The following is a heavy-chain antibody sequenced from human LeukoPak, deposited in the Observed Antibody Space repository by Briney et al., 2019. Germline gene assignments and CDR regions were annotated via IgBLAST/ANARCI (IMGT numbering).Heavy chain of an antibody. CDR2: IYYSGST. CDR3: ARHATAMVWY. Sequence: TSETLSLTCTVSGGSISGSSYYWGWIRQPPGKGLEWIGSIYYSGSTYYNPSLKSRVTISVDTSKNQFSLKLSSVTAADTAVYYCARHATAMVWYWGQGTLVTVSS. CDR1: GGSISGSSYY. D-gene: IGHD5-18*01. J-gene: IGHJ4*02. V-gene: IGHV4-39*01.